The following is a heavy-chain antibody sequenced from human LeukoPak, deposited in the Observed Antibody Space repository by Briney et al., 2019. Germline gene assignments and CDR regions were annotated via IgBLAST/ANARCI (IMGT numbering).Heavy chain of an antibody. V-gene: IGHV3-23*01. CDR1: GFIFSNYG. Sequence: GGSLRLSYATSGFIFSNYGMNWVRQAPGKGLEWVSGISGGGDRTHYGDSVKGRFTVSRDNSKNTLYLQMDGLRAEDTAIYYCAKVLSSGYYYDCWGQGTLVTVSS. D-gene: IGHD3-22*01. J-gene: IGHJ4*02. CDR2: ISGGGDRT. CDR3: AKVLSSGYYYDC.